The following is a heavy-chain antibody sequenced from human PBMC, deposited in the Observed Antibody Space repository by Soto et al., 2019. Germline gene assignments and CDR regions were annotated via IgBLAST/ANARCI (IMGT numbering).Heavy chain of an antibody. V-gene: IGHV4-39*01. CDR3: ASSIAAAGAPFFDY. J-gene: IGHJ4*02. CDR2: IYYSGST. D-gene: IGHD6-13*01. CDR1: GGSISSSSYY. Sequence: QLQLQESGPGLVKPSETLSLTCTVSGGSISSSSYYWGWIRQPPGKGLEWIGSIYYSGSTYYNPSLKSRVTISVDTSKNQSSLKLSSVTAAETAVYYCASSIAAAGAPFFDYWGQGTLVTVSS.